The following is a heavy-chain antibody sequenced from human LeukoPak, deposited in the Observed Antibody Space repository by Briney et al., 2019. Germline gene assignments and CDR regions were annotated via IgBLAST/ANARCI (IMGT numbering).Heavy chain of an antibody. CDR3: ARGSLGPDI. V-gene: IGHV3-74*01. CDR1: RFTFNNFW. J-gene: IGHJ3*02. D-gene: IGHD3/OR15-3a*01. CDR2: VNSKGTET. Sequence: GWSLRLSCAASRFTFNNFWMHWVRQAPGKGLVWVSRVNSKGTETIYADSVKGRFTISRDNAKNTLYLQMNSLRAEDMAIYYCARGSLGPDIWGQGTMVTVSS.